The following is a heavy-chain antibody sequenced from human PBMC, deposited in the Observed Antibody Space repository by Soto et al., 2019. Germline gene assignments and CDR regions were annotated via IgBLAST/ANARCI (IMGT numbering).Heavy chain of an antibody. J-gene: IGHJ6*02. D-gene: IGHD5-12*01. Sequence: HVQLQESGPGLVKPSETLTLTCTVPGGSISSYYWNWIRQPPGKGLELIGYIYYSGSTNYNPSLKSRVTISVDTSKKQCSLKLSSGTAADTAVYYCARQMRGATISIYYDGMDVWGQRTTVTVSS. CDR1: GGSISSYY. CDR3: ARQMRGATISIYYDGMDV. V-gene: IGHV4-59*01. CDR2: IYYSGST.